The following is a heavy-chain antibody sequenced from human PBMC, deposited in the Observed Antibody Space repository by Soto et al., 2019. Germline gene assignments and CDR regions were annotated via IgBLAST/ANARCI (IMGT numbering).Heavy chain of an antibody. D-gene: IGHD3-3*01. J-gene: IGHJ6*03. CDR3: ARGKYDFWSGYEDYYYYYMDV. CDR1: GYTFTSYG. CDR2: MNSYSGNT. Sequence: ASVKVSCKASGYTFTSYGISWVRQAPGQGLEWIGWMNSYSGNTGYAQKFQGRVTMTRNISISTAYMELSSLRSEDTAVYYCARGKYDFWSGYEDYYYYYMDVWGKGTTVTVSS. V-gene: IGHV1-8*02.